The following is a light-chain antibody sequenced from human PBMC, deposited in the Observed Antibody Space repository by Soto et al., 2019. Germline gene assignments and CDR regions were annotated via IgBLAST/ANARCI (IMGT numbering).Light chain of an antibody. V-gene: IGKV1-5*01. CDR1: QTISR. CDR3: QLYNSDSRT. Sequence: DIQMTQSPSTLSASVGDRVTITCRASQTISRLAWYQQKPGKAPKLLIFDASRLQSGVPSRFSGSGSGTGFTLTVSSLQPDDFATYYCQLYNSDSRTFGQGTKVDIK. CDR2: DAS. J-gene: IGKJ1*01.